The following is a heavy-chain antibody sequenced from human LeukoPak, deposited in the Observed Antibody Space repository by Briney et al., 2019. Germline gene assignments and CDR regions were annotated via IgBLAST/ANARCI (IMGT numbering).Heavy chain of an antibody. CDR1: GFTFSSYA. D-gene: IGHD6-13*01. J-gene: IGHJ4*02. CDR2: IYSGGST. Sequence: GGSLRLSCAASGFTFSSYAMHWVRQAPGKGLEWVSVIYSGGSTYYADSVKGRFTISRDNSKNTLYLQMNSLRAEDTAVYYCARGWYFDYWGQGTLVTVSS. V-gene: IGHV3-53*01. CDR3: ARGWYFDY.